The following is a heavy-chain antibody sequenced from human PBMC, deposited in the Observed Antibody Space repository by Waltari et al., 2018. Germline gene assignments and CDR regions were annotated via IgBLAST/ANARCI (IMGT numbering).Heavy chain of an antibody. CDR2: IYSGGIT. CDR1: GFTVSNND. CDR3: ARGAPRD. V-gene: IGHV3-53*01. Sequence: EVQLVESGGGLMQPGGSLILSCAAAGFTVSNNDMRWVRQAPGKVLDGGSVIYSGGITHYADSVKGRFTISRDNSKNTLYLQMNSLRAEDTAVYYGARGAPRDWGQGTLVTVSS. J-gene: IGHJ4*02.